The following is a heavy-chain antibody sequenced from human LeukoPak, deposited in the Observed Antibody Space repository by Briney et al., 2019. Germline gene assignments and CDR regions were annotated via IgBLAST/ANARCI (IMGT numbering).Heavy chain of an antibody. J-gene: IGHJ4*02. CDR1: GFTFDDYA. CDR2: ISWNSGSI. V-gene: IGHV3-9*01. Sequence: GGSLRLSCAASGFTFDDYAMHWVRQAPGKGLEWVSGISWNSGSIGYADSVKGRFTISRDNAKNSLYLQMNSLRAEDTALYYCAKGQTGFYSDSSGWFDYWGQGTLVTVSS. CDR3: AKGQTGFYSDSSGWFDY. D-gene: IGHD3-22*01.